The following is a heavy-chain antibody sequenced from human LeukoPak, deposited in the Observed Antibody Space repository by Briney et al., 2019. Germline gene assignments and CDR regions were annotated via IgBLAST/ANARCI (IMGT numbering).Heavy chain of an antibody. CDR2: FDPEDGET. Sequence: ASVKVSCKVSGYTLTELSMHWVRQAPGKGLEWMGGFDPEDGETIYAQKFQGRVTMTEDTSTDTAYMELSSLRSEDTAVYYCATVRGIAVANWFDPWAREPWSPSPQ. J-gene: IGHJ5*02. V-gene: IGHV1-24*01. CDR1: GYTLTELS. D-gene: IGHD6-19*01. CDR3: ATVRGIAVANWFDP.